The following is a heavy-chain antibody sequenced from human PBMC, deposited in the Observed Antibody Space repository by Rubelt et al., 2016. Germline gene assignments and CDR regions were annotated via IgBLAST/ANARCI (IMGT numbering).Heavy chain of an antibody. Sequence: QVQLVQSGAEVKKPGASVKVSCKASGYTFTSYGISWVRQAPGQGLEWMGWISAYNGNTNYAQKPQGRVTMNTDTSTSTAYMELRSLRSDDTAVYYCARNLIMITFGGVIVPPDYWGQGTLVTVSS. CDR3: ARNLIMITFGGVIVPPDY. CDR1: GYTFTSYG. D-gene: IGHD3-16*02. J-gene: IGHJ4*02. V-gene: IGHV1-18*01. CDR2: ISAYNGNT.